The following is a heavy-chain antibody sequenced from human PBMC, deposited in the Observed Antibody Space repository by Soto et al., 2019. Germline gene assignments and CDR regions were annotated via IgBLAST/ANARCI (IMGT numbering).Heavy chain of an antibody. CDR2: ISGSGGST. D-gene: IGHD5-18*01. Sequence: GGSLRLSCASSGFTFSGYALSWVRQAPGKGLEWVSAISGSGGSTYYADSVKGRFTISRDNSKNTLYLQMNSLRAEDTVVYYCAKEGIQLWYRLDYFDYWGQGTLVTVPQ. V-gene: IGHV3-23*01. CDR3: AKEGIQLWYRLDYFDY. J-gene: IGHJ4*02. CDR1: GFTFSGYA.